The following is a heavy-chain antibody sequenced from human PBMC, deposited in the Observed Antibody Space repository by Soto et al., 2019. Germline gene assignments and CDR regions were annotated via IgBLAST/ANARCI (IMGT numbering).Heavy chain of an antibody. J-gene: IGHJ6*02. CDR1: VGSFSGYY. CDR2: INHSGST. D-gene: IGHD4-17*01. Sequence: SGTLSLTCAVYVGSFSGYYWSWIRQPPGKGLEWIGEINHSGSTNYNPSLKSRVTISVDTSKNQFSLKLSSVTAADTVVYYCARGVDFGEEDVWGQGSTVTVSS. CDR3: ARGVDFGEEDV. V-gene: IGHV4-34*01.